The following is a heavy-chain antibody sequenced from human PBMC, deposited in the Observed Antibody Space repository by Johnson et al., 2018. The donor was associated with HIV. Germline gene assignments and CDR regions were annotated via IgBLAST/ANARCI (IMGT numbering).Heavy chain of an antibody. D-gene: IGHD5-18*01. CDR1: GFTFRNYG. J-gene: IGHJ3*02. Sequence: QVQLVESGGGVVQPGGSLRLSCAASGFTFRNYGMHWVRQAPGKGLEWVAFIRYDGSNKYYGDSVKGRLTISRDNSKNTMFLQMNSLRDEDTAVYYCAKEKDTLMGAFDILGRGTLVTVSS. CDR3: AKEKDTLMGAFDI. V-gene: IGHV3-30*02. CDR2: IRYDGSNK.